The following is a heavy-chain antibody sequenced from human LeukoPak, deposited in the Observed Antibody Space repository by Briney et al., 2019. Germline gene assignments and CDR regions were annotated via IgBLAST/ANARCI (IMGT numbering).Heavy chain of an antibody. J-gene: IGHJ4*02. V-gene: IGHV4-34*01. Sequence: PSETLSLACAVYGGSFSGYYWGWIRQPPGKGLEWIGEINHSGSTNYNPSLKSRVTISVDTSKNQFSLKLSSVTAADTAVYYCARGPRLRLAKNFDYWGQGTLVTVSS. D-gene: IGHD5-12*01. CDR1: GGSFSGYY. CDR3: ARGPRLRLAKNFDY. CDR2: INHSGST.